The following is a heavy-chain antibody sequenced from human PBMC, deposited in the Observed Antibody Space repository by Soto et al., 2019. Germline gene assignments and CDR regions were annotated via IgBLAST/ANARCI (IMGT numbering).Heavy chain of an antibody. V-gene: IGHV4-59*01. CDR3: AREGANYDFWSGYYTKYYYGMDV. J-gene: IGHJ6*02. Sequence: NPSETLSLTCTVSGGSISSYYWSWIRQPPGKGLEWIGYIYYSGSTNYNPSLKSRVTISVDTSKNQFSLKLSSVTAADTAVYYCAREGANYDFWSGYYTKYYYGMDVWGQGTTVTVSS. D-gene: IGHD3-3*01. CDR1: GGSISSYY. CDR2: IYYSGST.